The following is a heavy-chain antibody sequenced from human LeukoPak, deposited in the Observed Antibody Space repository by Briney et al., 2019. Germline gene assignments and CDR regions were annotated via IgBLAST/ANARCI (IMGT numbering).Heavy chain of an antibody. Sequence: SETLSLTCAVYGGSFSGYYWRWIRQPPGKGLEWIGEINHSGSTNYNPSLKSRVTISVGTSKNQFSLKLSSVTAADSAVYYCGRGVSSSWYVPFVYWGQGALVTVSS. V-gene: IGHV4-34*01. CDR2: INHSGST. CDR1: GGSFSGYY. J-gene: IGHJ4*02. CDR3: GRGVSSSWYVPFVY. D-gene: IGHD6-13*01.